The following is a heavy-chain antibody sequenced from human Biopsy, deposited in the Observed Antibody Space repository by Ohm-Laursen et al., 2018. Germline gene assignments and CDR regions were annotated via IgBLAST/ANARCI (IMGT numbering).Heavy chain of an antibody. Sequence: ASVKVSCKASGYSFTKYYINWVRQAPGQGLEWMGWINAKTGDTNYAQKFQGRVTMTRDTSISTAYVDLSSLRSDDTAVYYCTRGGYYYDSLAYYYWFDPWDQGTLVTVSS. CDR2: INAKTGDT. D-gene: IGHD3-22*01. J-gene: IGHJ5*02. V-gene: IGHV1-2*02. CDR1: GYSFTKYY. CDR3: TRGGYYYDSLAYYYWFDP.